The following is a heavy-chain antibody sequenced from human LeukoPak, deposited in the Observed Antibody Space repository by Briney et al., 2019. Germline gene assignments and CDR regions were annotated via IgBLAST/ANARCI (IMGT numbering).Heavy chain of an antibody. Sequence: PGGSLRLSCAASGFTFSSYSMNWVRQAPGKGLEWVSSISSSSSYIYYADSVKGRFTISRDNAKNSLYLQMNSLRAEDTAAYYCARDPAGYSGSYLPHDAFDIWGQGTMVTVSS. CDR1: GFTFSSYS. D-gene: IGHD1-26*01. J-gene: IGHJ3*02. CDR3: ARDPAGYSGSYLPHDAFDI. V-gene: IGHV3-21*01. CDR2: ISSSSSYI.